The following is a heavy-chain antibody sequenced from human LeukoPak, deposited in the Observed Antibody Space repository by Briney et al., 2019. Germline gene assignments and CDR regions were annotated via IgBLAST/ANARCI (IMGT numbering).Heavy chain of an antibody. J-gene: IGHJ5*02. CDR3: ARVIRSTGYYSNPKSGSFDL. CDR2: IFSSGST. CDR1: GGSMSGSHYY. Sequence: PSETLSLTCAVSGGSMSGSHYYWGWLRQPPGRGLEWVGNIFSSGSTYYSPSLRTRVSISIDKSNNQFSLKLNSVTAADTAVYYCARVIRSTGYYSNPKSGSFDLWGPGTLVTVSS. V-gene: IGHV4-39*01. D-gene: IGHD3-9*01.